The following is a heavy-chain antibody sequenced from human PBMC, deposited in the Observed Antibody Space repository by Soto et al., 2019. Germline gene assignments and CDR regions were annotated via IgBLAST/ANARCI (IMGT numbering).Heavy chain of an antibody. D-gene: IGHD6-13*01. Sequence: SETLSLTCTVSGGSISSGGYYWSWIRQHPGKGLEWIGYIYYSGSTYYNPSLKSRVTISVDTSKNQFSLKLSSVTAADTAVYYCAREERQQLVLDYWGQGTLVTVSS. V-gene: IGHV4-31*03. J-gene: IGHJ4*02. CDR2: IYYSGST. CDR1: GGSISSGGYY. CDR3: AREERQQLVLDY.